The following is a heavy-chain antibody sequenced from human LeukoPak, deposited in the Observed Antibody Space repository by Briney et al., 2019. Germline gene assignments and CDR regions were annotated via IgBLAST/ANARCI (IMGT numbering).Heavy chain of an antibody. V-gene: IGHV1-2*02. J-gene: IGHJ4*02. D-gene: IGHD6-6*01. CDR2: INPNSGGT. Sequence: ASVKVSCKASGYTFTGYYMHWVRQAPGQGLEWMGWINPNSGGTNYAQKFQGRVTMTRDKSISTAYMELSRLRSDDTAVYYCARARVRAARPEDYWGQGTLVTVSS. CDR3: ARARVRAARPEDY. CDR1: GYTFTGYY.